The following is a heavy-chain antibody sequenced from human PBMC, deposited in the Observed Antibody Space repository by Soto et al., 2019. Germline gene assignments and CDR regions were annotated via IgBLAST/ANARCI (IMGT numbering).Heavy chain of an antibody. V-gene: IGHV4-39*01. D-gene: IGHD2-8*01. CDR1: GGSISSSSYY. CDR2: IYYSGST. CDR3: AIHIVLMVYGGKASYYFDY. J-gene: IGHJ4*02. Sequence: SETLSLTCTVSGGSISSSSYYWGWIRQPPGKGLEWIGSIYYSGSTYYNPSLKSRVTISVDTSKNQFSLKLSSVTAADTAVYYCAIHIVLMVYGGKASYYFDYWGQGTLVTVSS.